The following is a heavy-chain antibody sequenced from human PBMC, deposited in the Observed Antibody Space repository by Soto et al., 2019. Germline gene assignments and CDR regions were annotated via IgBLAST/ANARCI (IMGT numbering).Heavy chain of an antibody. V-gene: IGHV5-51*01. J-gene: IGHJ6*02. D-gene: IGHD2-21*02. CDR3: ARVRIPTANYYYYGMDV. CDR2: IYPGDSDT. CDR1: GYSFTSYW. Sequence: SLKISCKGSGYSFTSYWIAWVRQMPGKGLEWMGIIYPGDSDTKYSPSFQGQVTISVDKSISTAYVQWSSLKASDTAMYYCARVRIPTANYYYYGMDVWVQGTTVTVSS.